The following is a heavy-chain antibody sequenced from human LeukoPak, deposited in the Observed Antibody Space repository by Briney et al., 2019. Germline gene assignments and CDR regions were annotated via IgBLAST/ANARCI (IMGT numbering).Heavy chain of an antibody. Sequence: ASVKVSCKASGYTFTGYYMHWVRQAPGQGLEWMGWINPNSGGTNYAQKFQGRVTMTRDMSTSTVYMELSSLRSEDTAVYYCAREEDTAMVPTDYWGQGTLVTVSS. CDR3: AREEDTAMVPTDY. CDR2: INPNSGGT. CDR1: GYTFTGYY. J-gene: IGHJ4*02. D-gene: IGHD5-18*01. V-gene: IGHV1-2*02.